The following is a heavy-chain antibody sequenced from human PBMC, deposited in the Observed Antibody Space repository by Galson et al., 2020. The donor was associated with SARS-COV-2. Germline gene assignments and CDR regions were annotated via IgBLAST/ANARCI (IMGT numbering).Heavy chain of an antibody. V-gene: IGHV4-59*01. CDR2: ISFSGST. Sequence: SETLSITCTVSGGSITNYYWSWIRQPPGKGLEWIGYISFSGSTSYDPSLKSRVTISVDTSKNQFSLNLSSVTAADTAVYYCARRAAAIDDYYYYYYMDVWGKGTTVTVSS. J-gene: IGHJ6*03. CDR1: GGSITNYY. CDR3: ARRAAAIDDYYYYYYMDV. D-gene: IGHD2-2*01.